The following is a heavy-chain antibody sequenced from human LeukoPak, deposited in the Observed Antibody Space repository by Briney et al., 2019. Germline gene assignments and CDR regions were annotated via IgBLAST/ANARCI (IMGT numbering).Heavy chain of an antibody. V-gene: IGHV4-31*03. CDR3: ASVSAMVDY. D-gene: IGHD5-18*01. Sequence: PSETLSLACTVSGGSISSGGYDWGWIRQHPGKGLEWIGYIYYSASTYYNPSLKSRVTISVDTSKNQFSLKLNSVTAADTAVYYCASVSAMVDYWGQGTLVTVSS. CDR2: IYYSAST. CDR1: GGSISSGGYD. J-gene: IGHJ4*02.